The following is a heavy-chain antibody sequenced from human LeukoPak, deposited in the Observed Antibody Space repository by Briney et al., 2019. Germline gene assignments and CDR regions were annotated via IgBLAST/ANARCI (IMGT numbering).Heavy chain of an antibody. CDR3: ARENYYNTSGVTDY. Sequence: SETLSLTCTVSGGSISSSSYYWGWIRQPPGKGLEWIGSIYYSGSTYYNPSLKSQVTISVDTSKNQFSLKLSSVTAADTAVYYCARENYYNTSGVTDYWGQGTLVTVSS. D-gene: IGHD3-22*01. J-gene: IGHJ4*02. CDR2: IYYSGST. V-gene: IGHV4-39*07. CDR1: GGSISSSSYY.